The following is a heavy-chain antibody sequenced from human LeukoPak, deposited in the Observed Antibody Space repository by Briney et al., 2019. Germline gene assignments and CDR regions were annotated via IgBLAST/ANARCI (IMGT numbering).Heavy chain of an antibody. Sequence: RTGGSLRLSCAASGFIVSSNYMSWVRQAPGKGLEWVSVIYSGGRTKYADSVKGRFTISRDNSKNTLYLQMNSLRAEDTAVYYCARGEGLFDYWGQGTLVTVSS. CDR3: ARGEGLFDY. CDR2: IYSGGRT. CDR1: GFIVSSNY. J-gene: IGHJ4*02. V-gene: IGHV3-53*01.